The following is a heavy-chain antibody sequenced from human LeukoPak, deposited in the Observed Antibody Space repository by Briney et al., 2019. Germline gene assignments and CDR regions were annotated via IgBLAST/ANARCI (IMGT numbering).Heavy chain of an antibody. D-gene: IGHD3-22*01. J-gene: IGHJ3*02. CDR3: ARPYYESSGLYVDAFDI. CDR2: INPNSSGT. CDR1: GYTLTAYY. V-gene: IGHV1-2*06. Sequence: ASVKVSCKASGYTLTAYYLHWVRQAPGQGLEWMGRINPNSSGTTYAQKFQGRVTMTRDTSIGTAYMELSSLRSDETAVYYCARPYYESSGLYVDAFDIWGQGTMVTVSS.